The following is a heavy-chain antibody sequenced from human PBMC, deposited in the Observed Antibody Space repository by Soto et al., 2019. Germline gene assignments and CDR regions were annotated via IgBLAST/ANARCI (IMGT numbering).Heavy chain of an antibody. Sequence: ASVKVSCKSSGGTFSSYAINWVRQAPGQGLEWMGGITPILRTANYAQKFQGRVTITADKATTTAYMELSSLRSEDTAVYYCARDAKDSYYYYGMDVWGQGTTVTVSS. CDR1: GGTFSSYA. CDR2: ITPILRTA. CDR3: ARDAKDSYYYYGMDV. V-gene: IGHV1-69*06. J-gene: IGHJ6*02.